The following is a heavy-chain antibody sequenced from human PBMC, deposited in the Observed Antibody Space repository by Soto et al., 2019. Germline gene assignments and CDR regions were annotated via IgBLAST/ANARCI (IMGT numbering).Heavy chain of an antibody. J-gene: IGHJ4*02. CDR3: AGTYGGNFCLDY. CDR1: GGSISSYY. CDR2: IYYSGST. D-gene: IGHD4-17*01. Sequence: QVQLQESGPGLVKPSETLSLTCTVSGGSISSYYWSWIRQPPGKGLEWIGYIYYSGSTNYNPSLKSRVTRSENTSKNQYSLMLSYVSAPSTAVDYCAGTYGGNFCLDYWGQGALVTVSS. V-gene: IGHV4-59*01.